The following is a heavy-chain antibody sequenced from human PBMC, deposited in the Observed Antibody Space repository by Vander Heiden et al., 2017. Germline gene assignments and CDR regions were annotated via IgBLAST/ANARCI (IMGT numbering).Heavy chain of an antibody. J-gene: IGHJ4*02. CDR3: AREFAI. D-gene: IGHD3-3*01. Sequence: PSATLSLTCTVSGGSISSYYWSWNRQPPGKGLEWIGYIYYSGSTNYNPSLKSRVTISVETSKNQFSLKLSSVTAADTAVYYCAREFAIWGQGTLVTVSS. CDR2: IYYSGST. CDR1: GGSISSYY. V-gene: IGHV4-59*01.